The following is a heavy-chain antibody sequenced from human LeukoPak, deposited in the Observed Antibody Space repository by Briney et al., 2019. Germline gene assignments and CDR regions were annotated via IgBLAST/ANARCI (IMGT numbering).Heavy chain of an antibody. CDR2: IFNSVNT. CDR3: ARGPVTARSNAFDI. V-gene: IGHV4-4*07. D-gene: IGHD6-6*01. J-gene: IGHJ3*02. Sequence: SETLSLTCSGSGGSISGYYWSWIRQPAGKELEWIGRIFNSVNTNYNPSLKSRITMSVDTSKNQFSLKLSSVTAADTAVYYCARGPVTARSNAFDIWGQGTMVTVSS. CDR1: GGSISGYY.